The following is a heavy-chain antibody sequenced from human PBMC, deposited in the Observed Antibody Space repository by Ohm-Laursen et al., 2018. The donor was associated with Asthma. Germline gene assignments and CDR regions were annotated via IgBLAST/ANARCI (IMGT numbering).Heavy chain of an antibody. CDR2: INGDGGIK. D-gene: IGHD3-10*01. Sequence: SLRLSCAASGFTITNYWMHWVRQAPGKGLVWVSRINGDGGIKSYAASVKGRFTISRDDAKNTVYLQMNSLRVDDTAVYYCVYEFGGSGDYWGQGTLVTVSS. J-gene: IGHJ4*02. CDR3: VYEFGGSGDY. CDR1: GFTITNYW. V-gene: IGHV3-74*01.